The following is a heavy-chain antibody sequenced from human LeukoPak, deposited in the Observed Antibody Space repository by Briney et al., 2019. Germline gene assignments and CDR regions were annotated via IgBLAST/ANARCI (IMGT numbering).Heavy chain of an antibody. CDR2: ISAYNGNT. D-gene: IGHD4-23*01. CDR1: GYTFTSYG. J-gene: IGHJ6*02. Sequence: ASVKVSCKASGYTFTSYGISWVRQAPGQGLEWMGWISAYNGNTNYAQKLQGRVTMTTDTSTSTAYMELRSLRSDDTAVYYCARDKNYYGRIKYYYYGMDVWGQGTTVTVPS. CDR3: ARDKNYYGRIKYYYYGMDV. V-gene: IGHV1-18*01.